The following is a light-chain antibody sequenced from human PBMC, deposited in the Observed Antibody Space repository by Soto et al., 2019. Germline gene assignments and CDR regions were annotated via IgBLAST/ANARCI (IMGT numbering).Light chain of an antibody. J-gene: IGKJ1*01. V-gene: IGKV3-20*01. CDR1: QRVSSSY. CDR3: QQYTTSPPT. CDR2: GAS. Sequence: PGDRATLSCRASQRVSSSYVAWYQQKPGQAPRLLMYGASSRATGIPDRFSGSGSGTDFTLTISRLEPEDFAVYYCQQYTTSPPTFGQGTKVEIK.